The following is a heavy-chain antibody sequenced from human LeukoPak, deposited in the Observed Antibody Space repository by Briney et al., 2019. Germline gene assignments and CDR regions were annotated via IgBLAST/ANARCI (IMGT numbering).Heavy chain of an antibody. D-gene: IGHD3-22*01. Sequence: ASVKVSCKAPGGTFRKHGITWVRQVPGRGLECLGGIIPFFGTTKYPQKFQGRVTITADEPTTTAYMEMSSLNSEDTAIYYCARVAYDTALDDGWLDLWGQGTLVTVAS. CDR2: IIPFFGTT. J-gene: IGHJ5*02. V-gene: IGHV1-69*13. CDR3: ARVAYDTALDDGWLDL. CDR1: GGTFRKHG.